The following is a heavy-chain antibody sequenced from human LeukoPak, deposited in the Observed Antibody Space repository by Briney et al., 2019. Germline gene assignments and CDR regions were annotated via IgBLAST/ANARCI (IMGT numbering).Heavy chain of an antibody. D-gene: IGHD2-2*01. Sequence: SETLSLTCAVYSGSFSGYYWSWIRQPPGKGLEWIGEINDSGSTNYNPSLKSRVTISVDTSKNQFSLKLSSVTAADTAVYYCAGGPQRALYQLLSSGMDVWGQGTTVTASS. V-gene: IGHV4-34*01. CDR2: INDSGST. CDR1: SGSFSGYY. CDR3: AGGPQRALYQLLSSGMDV. J-gene: IGHJ6*02.